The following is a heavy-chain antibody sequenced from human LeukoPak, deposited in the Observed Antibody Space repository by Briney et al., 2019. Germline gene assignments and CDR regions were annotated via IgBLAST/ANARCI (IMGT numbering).Heavy chain of an antibody. CDR2: ISWNSASI. Sequence: PGRSLRLSCAASGFTFHHYAIHWVRQVPGKGLEWVSGISWNSASIGYADSVKGRFTISRDNAKNSLYLQMNSLRAEDTAVYYCARRGNRQPFDYWGQGTLVTVSS. CDR1: GFTFHHYA. V-gene: IGHV3-9*01. J-gene: IGHJ4*02. CDR3: ARRGNRQPFDY. D-gene: IGHD3-16*01.